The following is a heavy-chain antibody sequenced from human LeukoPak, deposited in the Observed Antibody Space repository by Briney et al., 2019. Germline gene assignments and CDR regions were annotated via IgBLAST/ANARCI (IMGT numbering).Heavy chain of an antibody. CDR1: GFTFSSYG. CDR3: AKDHSSGWYFDY. Sequence: GGSLRLSCAASGFTFSSYGMHWVRQAPGKGLEWVAVISYDGSNKYYADSVKGRFNISRDKSKNTLYLQMNSLRAEDTAVYYCAKDHSSGWYFDYWGQGTLVTVSS. CDR2: ISYDGSNK. J-gene: IGHJ4*02. D-gene: IGHD6-19*01. V-gene: IGHV3-30*18.